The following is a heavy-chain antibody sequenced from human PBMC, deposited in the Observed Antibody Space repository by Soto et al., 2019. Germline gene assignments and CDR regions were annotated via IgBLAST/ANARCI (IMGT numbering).Heavy chain of an antibody. CDR3: TRGPRYCSTSMCFSGVTWFDP. Sequence: RASVKVSCKASGYIFTSYGISWVRQAPGQGLEWMGWISSYNGNTNYAQKVQGRVTMTTDKSATTTYMELRSLTSDDTAVYYCTRGPRYCSTSMCFSGVTWFDPWGQGTLVTVSS. V-gene: IGHV1-18*01. CDR2: ISSYNGNT. J-gene: IGHJ5*02. D-gene: IGHD2-2*01. CDR1: GYIFTSYG.